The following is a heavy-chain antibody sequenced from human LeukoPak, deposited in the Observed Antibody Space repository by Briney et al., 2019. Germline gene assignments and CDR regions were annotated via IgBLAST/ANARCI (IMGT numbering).Heavy chain of an antibody. CDR1: GFTFSDYY. CDR2: ISSSGSTI. Sequence: GGSLRLSCAASGFTFSDYYMSWIRQAPGKGLEWVSYISSSGSTIYYADSVKGRFTISRDNAKNSLYLQMNSLRAEDTAVYYCARLWTYGDYCYYYIDVWGKGTTVTVSS. V-gene: IGHV3-11*04. D-gene: IGHD4-17*01. J-gene: IGHJ6*03. CDR3: ARLWTYGDYCYYYIDV.